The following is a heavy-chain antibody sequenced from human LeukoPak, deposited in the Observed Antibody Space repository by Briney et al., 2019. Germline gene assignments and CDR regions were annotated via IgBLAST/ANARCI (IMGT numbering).Heavy chain of an antibody. CDR2: ISGSGGDT. V-gene: IGHV3-23*01. J-gene: IGHJ2*01. Sequence: GGSLRLSCAASGFTFSSYAMSWVRQAPGKGLEWVSTISGSGGDTYYADSVKGRFTISRDNSKNTLYLQMNSLRAEDTAVYYCAKDRLVWFGELLGNWYFDLWGRGTLVTVSS. D-gene: IGHD3-10*01. CDR3: AKDRLVWFGELLGNWYFDL. CDR1: GFTFSSYA.